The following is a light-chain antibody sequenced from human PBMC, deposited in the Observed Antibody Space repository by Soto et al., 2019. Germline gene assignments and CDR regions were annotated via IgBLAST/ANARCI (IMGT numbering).Light chain of an antibody. V-gene: IGLV2-14*01. J-gene: IGLJ1*01. CDR2: EVT. CDR1: SSDVGSFNY. Sequence: QSVLTQPASVSGSPGQSITISCTATSSDVGSFNYVSWYQHHPGKAPKLMIYEVTSRPSGVSNRFSGSKSGNTASLTISGLQAEDEADYYCVSYATSTTLYDFGSGTKVTVL. CDR3: VSYATSTTLYD.